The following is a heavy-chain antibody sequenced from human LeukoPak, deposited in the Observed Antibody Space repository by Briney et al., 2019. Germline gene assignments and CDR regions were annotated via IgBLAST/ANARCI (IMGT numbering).Heavy chain of an antibody. V-gene: IGHV3-30*18. D-gene: IGHD3-22*01. CDR2: ISYDGSNK. CDR1: GFAFSSYG. J-gene: IGHJ4*02. Sequence: PGRSLRLSCAASGFAFSSYGMHWVRQAPGKGLEWVAVISYDGSNKYYADSVKGRFTISRDNSKNTLYLQMNSLRAEDTAVYYCAKDKERYYDSSGSPFDYWGQGTLVTVSS. CDR3: AKDKERYYDSSGSPFDY.